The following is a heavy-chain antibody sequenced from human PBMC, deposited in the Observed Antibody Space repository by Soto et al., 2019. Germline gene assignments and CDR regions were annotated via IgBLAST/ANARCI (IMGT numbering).Heavy chain of an antibody. D-gene: IGHD4-4*01. CDR3: ARDVGSYSNLIIYGMDV. J-gene: IGHJ6*02. V-gene: IGHV1-18*04. Sequence: PAASVKVSCKASGYTFTSYGISWVRQAPGQGLEWMGWISAYNGNTNYAQKLQGRVTMTTDTSTSTAYMELRSLRSDDTAVYYCARDVGSYSNLIIYGMDVWGQGTTVTVSS. CDR1: GYTFTSYG. CDR2: ISAYNGNT.